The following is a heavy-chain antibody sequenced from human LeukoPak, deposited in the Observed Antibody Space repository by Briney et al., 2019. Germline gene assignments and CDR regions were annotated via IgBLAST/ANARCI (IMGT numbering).Heavy chain of an antibody. Sequence: ASVKVSCKASGYTFTSYYMHWVRQAPGQGLEWMGIINPSGGSTSYAQKFQGRVTMTRDTSTSTVYMELSSLRSEDTAVYYCAGLLTHYCGGDCYSERQNDYWGQGTLVTVSS. CDR3: AGLLTHYCGGDCYSERQNDY. CDR1: GYTFTSYY. D-gene: IGHD2-21*02. J-gene: IGHJ4*02. V-gene: IGHV1-46*01. CDR2: INPSGGST.